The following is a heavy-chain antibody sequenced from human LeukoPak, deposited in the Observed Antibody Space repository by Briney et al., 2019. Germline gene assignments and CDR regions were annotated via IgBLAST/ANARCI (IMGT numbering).Heavy chain of an antibody. CDR3: AKGGGSHLYYYYYMDV. J-gene: IGHJ6*03. Sequence: GGSLRLSCAASGFSFDDYGMSWVRQAPGKGLEWVSGINWNGGSTGYADSVKGRFTISRDNAKNSLYLQMNSLRAEDTALYYCAKGGGSHLYYYYYMDVWGKGTTVTISS. V-gene: IGHV3-20*04. CDR1: GFSFDDYG. CDR2: INWNGGST. D-gene: IGHD3-16*01.